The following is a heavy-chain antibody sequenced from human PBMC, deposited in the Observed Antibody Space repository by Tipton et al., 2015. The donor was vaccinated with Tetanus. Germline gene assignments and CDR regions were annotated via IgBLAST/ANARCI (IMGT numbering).Heavy chain of an antibody. Sequence: LVKPSETLSLTCAVYGGSFSGYYWSWIRQPPGKGLEWIGEINHSGSTNYNPSLKSRVTISVDTSKNQFSLKLSSVTAADTAVYYCARGEGFLTILGELSLGGVRFDPWGQGTLVTVSS. CDR1: GGSFSGYY. CDR2: INHSGST. D-gene: IGHD3-3*01. J-gene: IGHJ5*02. V-gene: IGHV4-34*01. CDR3: ARGEGFLTILGELSLGGVRFDP.